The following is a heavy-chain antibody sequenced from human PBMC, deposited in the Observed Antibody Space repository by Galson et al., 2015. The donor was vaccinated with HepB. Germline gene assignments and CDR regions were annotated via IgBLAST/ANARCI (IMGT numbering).Heavy chain of an antibody. CDR3: VKGAWADY. J-gene: IGHJ4*02. V-gene: IGHV3-23*01. CDR1: GFTFSTFD. D-gene: IGHD3-16*01. Sequence: SPRLSCAASGFTFSTFDMTWVRQAPGRGLDWVSTIIGYDNTTYYADSVGGRFTISKDKSKNTLYLQMNSLRVEDTALYYCVKGAWADYWGQGTLVTVSS. CDR2: IIGYDNTT.